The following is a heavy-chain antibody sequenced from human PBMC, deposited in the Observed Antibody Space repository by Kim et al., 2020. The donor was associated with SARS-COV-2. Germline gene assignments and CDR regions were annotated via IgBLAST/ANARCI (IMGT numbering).Heavy chain of an antibody. CDR3: ASNHITIFGVVRYYFDY. CDR2: INAGNGNT. J-gene: IGHJ4*02. D-gene: IGHD3-3*01. CDR1: GYTFTSYA. Sequence: ASVKVSCKASGYTFTSYAMHWVRQAPGQRLEWMGWINAGNGNTKYSQKFQGRVTITRDTSASTAYMELSSLRSEDTAVYYCASNHITIFGVVRYYFDYWGQGTLVTVSS. V-gene: IGHV1-3*01.